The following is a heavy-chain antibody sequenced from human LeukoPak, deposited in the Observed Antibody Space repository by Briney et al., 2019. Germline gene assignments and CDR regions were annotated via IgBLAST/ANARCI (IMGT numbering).Heavy chain of an antibody. Sequence: GGSLRLSCTASGFTFSTYGMTWVRQAPGKGLEWVSSISTYYGDIYYADSVRGRFTSSRDNAKNTLYLQMDSLTAEDTAVYYCARAKTPYYYDSSGYYDYWGQGTLVTVSS. CDR2: ISTYYGDI. V-gene: IGHV3-21*01. CDR1: GFTFSTYG. J-gene: IGHJ4*02. CDR3: ARAKTPYYYDSSGYYDY. D-gene: IGHD3-22*01.